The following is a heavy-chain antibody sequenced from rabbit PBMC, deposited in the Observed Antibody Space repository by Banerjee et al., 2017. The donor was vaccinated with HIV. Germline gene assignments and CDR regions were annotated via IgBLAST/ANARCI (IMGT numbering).Heavy chain of an antibody. CDR3: ARDLAGVIGWNFNL. V-gene: IGHV1S45*01. J-gene: IGHJ4*01. D-gene: IGHD4-1*01. CDR1: GFTISSRYY. CDR2: IYAGSSGTT. Sequence: QEQLVESGGGLVQPEGSLTLTCTASGFTISSRYYMCWVRQAPGKGLEWIACIYAGSSGTTYYASWAKGRFTISKTSSTTVSLQMTSLTAADTATYFCARDLAGVIGWNFNLWGPGTLVTVS.